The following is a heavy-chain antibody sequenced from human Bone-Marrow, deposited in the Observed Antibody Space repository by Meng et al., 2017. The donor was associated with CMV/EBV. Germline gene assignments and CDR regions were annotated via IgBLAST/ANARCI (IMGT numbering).Heavy chain of an antibody. CDR3: AEGSSSSGRYYYYGMDV. CDR2: IIPILGIA. J-gene: IGHJ6*01. Sequence: SVKVSCKASGGTFSSYTISWVRQAPGQGLEWMGRIIPILGIANYAQKFQGRVTITADKSTSTAYMELSSLRSEDTAVYYCAEGSSSSGRYYYYGMDVWGQGTTVTGSS. CDR1: GGTFSSYT. V-gene: IGHV1-69*02. D-gene: IGHD6-6*01.